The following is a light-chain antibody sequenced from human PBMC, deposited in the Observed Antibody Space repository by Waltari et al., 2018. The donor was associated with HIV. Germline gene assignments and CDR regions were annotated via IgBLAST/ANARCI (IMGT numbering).Light chain of an antibody. J-gene: IGLJ1*01. CDR3: AAWNDRLSGYV. CDR2: TKN. CDR1: SSNIGRNY. Sequence: QSVLTQPPSASGTPGQRVTISCSGSSSNIGRNYVYWYQQLPGTAPKLLIYTKNQRPSGVPDLFSGSKSGTSASLAISGLRSEDEADYYCAAWNDRLSGYVFGTGTKVTV. V-gene: IGLV1-47*01.